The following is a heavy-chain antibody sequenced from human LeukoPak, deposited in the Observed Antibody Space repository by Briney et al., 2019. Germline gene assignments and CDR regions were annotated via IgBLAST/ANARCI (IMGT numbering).Heavy chain of an antibody. J-gene: IGHJ6*02. Sequence: ASVKVSCKASGYTFSGYYMHWVRQAPGQGLEWMGWINPNSGGTNYAQKFQGRVTMTRDTSIGTVYMELSRLSSDDTAVYYCAMSGYCTSSSCYYYYGMDVWGQGTTVTVSS. D-gene: IGHD2-2*03. CDR3: AMSGYCTSSSCYYYYGMDV. CDR1: GYTFSGYY. V-gene: IGHV1-2*02. CDR2: INPNSGGT.